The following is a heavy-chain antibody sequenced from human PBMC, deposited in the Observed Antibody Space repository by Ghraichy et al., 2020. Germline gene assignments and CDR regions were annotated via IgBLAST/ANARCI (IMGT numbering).Heavy chain of an antibody. V-gene: IGHV4-34*01. CDR3: ARGDYYDSSGYTTFSYGMDV. CDR2: INHSGST. D-gene: IGHD3-22*01. J-gene: IGHJ6*02. CDR1: GGSFSGYY. Sequence: SETLSLTCAVYGGSFSGYYWSWIRQPPGKGLEWIGEINHSGSTNYNPSLKSRVTISVDTSKNQFSLKLSSVTAADTAVYYCARGDYYDSSGYTTFSYGMDVWGQGTTVTVSS.